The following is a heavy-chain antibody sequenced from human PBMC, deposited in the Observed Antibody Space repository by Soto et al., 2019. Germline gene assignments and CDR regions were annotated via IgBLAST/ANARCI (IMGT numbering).Heavy chain of an antibody. CDR1: GFTFGDYA. V-gene: IGHV3-49*03. D-gene: IGHD3-3*01. J-gene: IGHJ3*02. CDR2: IRSKAYGGTT. CDR3: TRAGQITIFGVVISPNDAFDI. Sequence: PGGSLRLSCTASGFTFGDYAMSWFRQAPGKGLEWVGFIRSKAYGGTTEYAASVKGRFTISRDDSKSIAYLQMNSLKTEDTAVYYCTRAGQITIFGVVISPNDAFDIWGQGTMVTVSS.